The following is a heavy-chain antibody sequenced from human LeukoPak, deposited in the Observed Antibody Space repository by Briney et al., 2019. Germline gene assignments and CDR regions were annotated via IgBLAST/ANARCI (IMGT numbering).Heavy chain of an antibody. CDR2: INPNSGDT. J-gene: IGHJ4*02. V-gene: IGHV1-2*06. Sequence: ASVKVSCKASGYTFTGYHMHWVRQAPGQGLEWMGRINPNSGDTNYAQNFQGRVTMTRDASISTAYMELSRLRSDDTAVYYCARDYCSSTSCLFDYWGQGTLVTVSS. D-gene: IGHD2-2*01. CDR3: ARDYCSSTSCLFDY. CDR1: GYTFTGYH.